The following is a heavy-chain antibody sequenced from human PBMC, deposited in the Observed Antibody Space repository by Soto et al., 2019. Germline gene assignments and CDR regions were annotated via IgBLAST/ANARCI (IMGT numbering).Heavy chain of an antibody. V-gene: IGHV4-39*01. CDR1: GGSISSSSYY. Sequence: QLQLQESGPGLVKPSETLSLTCTVSGGSISSSSYYWGWIRQPPGKGLEWIGSMYYSGSPYYNPSLKSRVTISVDTSKNQFSLKLSSVTAADTAVYYCARRPIYSSPGDYWGQGTLVTVSS. CDR2: MYYSGSP. CDR3: ARRPIYSSPGDY. D-gene: IGHD6-13*01. J-gene: IGHJ4*02.